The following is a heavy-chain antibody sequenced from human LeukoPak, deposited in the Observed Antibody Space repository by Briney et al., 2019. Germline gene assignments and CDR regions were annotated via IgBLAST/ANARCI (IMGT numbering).Heavy chain of an antibody. CDR3: ARVAVAGLYYFDY. CDR1: GFTFSDYY. V-gene: IGHV3-11*01. D-gene: IGHD6-19*01. J-gene: IGHJ4*02. Sequence: TGGSLRLSCAASGFTFSDYYMSWIRQAPGKGLEWVSYISSSGSTIYYADSVKGRFTISRDNAKNSLYLQMNSLRAEDTAVYYCARVAVAGLYYFDYWGQGTLVTVSS. CDR2: ISSSGSTI.